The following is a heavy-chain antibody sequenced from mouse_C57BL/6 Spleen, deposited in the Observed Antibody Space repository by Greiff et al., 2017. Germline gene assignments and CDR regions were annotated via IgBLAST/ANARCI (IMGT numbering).Heavy chain of an antibody. J-gene: IGHJ2*01. CDR2: INPSNGGT. CDR3: ARDGTTVVADFDY. CDR1: GYTFTSYW. Sequence: QVQLQQSGTELVKPGASVKLSCKASGYTFTSYWMHWVKQRPGQGLEWIGNINPSNGGTNYNEKFKSKATLTVDKSSSTAYMQLSSLTSEDSAVYYCARDGTTVVADFDYWGQGTTLTVSS. D-gene: IGHD1-1*01. V-gene: IGHV1-53*01.